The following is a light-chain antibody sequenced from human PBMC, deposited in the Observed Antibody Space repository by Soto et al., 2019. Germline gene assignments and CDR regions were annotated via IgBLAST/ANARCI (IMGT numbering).Light chain of an antibody. J-gene: IGKJ5*01. Sequence: DIQMTQSPSSLTASVGDSVTITCQASQDITNYLNWYQQKPGKAPKLLIYDASNLEPGVPSRFSGRGFGTDFTFTISSLQPEDFATYYCQQYDNIPPTFGQGTRLEI. CDR3: QQYDNIPPT. CDR1: QDITNY. V-gene: IGKV1-33*01. CDR2: DAS.